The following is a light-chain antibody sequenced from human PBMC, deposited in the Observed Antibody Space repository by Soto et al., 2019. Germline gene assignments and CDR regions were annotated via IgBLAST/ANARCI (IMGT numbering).Light chain of an antibody. CDR2: GAS. J-gene: IGKJ4*01. V-gene: IGKV3-15*01. CDR3: QQYNNWPPLT. Sequence: EIVMTQSPATLSVSPGERATLSCRASQSVSTSLAWYQQKPGQAPRLLIYGASTRATDIPARFSGGGSGTEFTLTITGLQSEDFAVYYCQQYNNWPPLTFGGGTKVEIK. CDR1: QSVSTS.